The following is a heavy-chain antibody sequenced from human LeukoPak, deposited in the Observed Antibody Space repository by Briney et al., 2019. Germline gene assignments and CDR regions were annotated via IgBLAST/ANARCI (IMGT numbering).Heavy chain of an antibody. V-gene: IGHV3-15*01. Sequence: PGGSLRLSCAASAYTWSNPWLICSRHPPGEGPDSAGRLQSNTDGGTTDYAAPVNGRFTISRADSKTTLYLNIHSLITSDTAVYSCTTAIGTTALALDYWGQGTLVTVSS. D-gene: IGHD1-1*01. CDR3: TTAIGTTALALDY. J-gene: IGHJ4*02. CDR2: LQSNTDGGTT. CDR1: AYTWSNPW.